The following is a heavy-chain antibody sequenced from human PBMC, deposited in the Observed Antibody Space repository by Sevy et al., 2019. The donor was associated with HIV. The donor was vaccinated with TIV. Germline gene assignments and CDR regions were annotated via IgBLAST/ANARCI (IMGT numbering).Heavy chain of an antibody. Sequence: SETLSLTCAVYGGSFSGYYWSWIRQPPGKGLEWIGEINHSGSTNYNPSLKSRVTISVDTSKNQFSLKLSSVTAADTAVYYCARVRVVPAAMVYYYYYYGMDVWGQGTTVTVSS. V-gene: IGHV4-34*01. J-gene: IGHJ6*02. D-gene: IGHD2-2*01. CDR2: INHSGST. CDR3: ARVRVVPAAMVYYYYYYGMDV. CDR1: GGSFSGYY.